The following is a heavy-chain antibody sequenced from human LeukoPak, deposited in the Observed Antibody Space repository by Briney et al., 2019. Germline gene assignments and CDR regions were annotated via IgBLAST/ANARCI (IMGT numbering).Heavy chain of an antibody. Sequence: GGSLRPSCAASGFTFNNHWIHWVRQAPGKGLVWVSRIKSDGSTTGYADSVKGRFTISRDNAKNTLYLQMNSLRAEDTAVYYCAREDYGDYHLDYWGQGTLVTISS. CDR1: GFTFNNHW. D-gene: IGHD4-17*01. J-gene: IGHJ4*02. V-gene: IGHV3-74*01. CDR3: AREDYGDYHLDY. CDR2: IKSDGSTT.